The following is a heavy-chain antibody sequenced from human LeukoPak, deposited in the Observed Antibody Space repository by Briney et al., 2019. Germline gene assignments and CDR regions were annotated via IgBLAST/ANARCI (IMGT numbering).Heavy chain of an antibody. V-gene: IGHV1-8*01. CDR1: GYTFTSYD. CDR2: MNPNSGNT. D-gene: IGHD1-1*01. CDR3: ARQRNVGWGYISRWKKKILKYNWFDP. Sequence: ASVKVSCKASGYTFTSYDINWVRQATGQGLEWMGWMNPNSGNTGYAQKFQGRVTMTRNTSISTAYMELSSLRSEDTAVYYCARQRNVGWGYISRWKKKILKYNWFDPWGQGILVTVSS. J-gene: IGHJ5*02.